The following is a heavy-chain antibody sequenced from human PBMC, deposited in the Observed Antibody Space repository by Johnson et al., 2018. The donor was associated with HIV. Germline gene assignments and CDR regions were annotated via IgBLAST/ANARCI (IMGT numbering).Heavy chain of an antibody. J-gene: IGHJ3*02. Sequence: QMLLVESGGGVVQPGRSLRLSCAAAGFSVSRNYKTWVRQAPGKGLAWITVISYAGSNKYYADAVKGRFTIYRDNSKNTLYLQMNSLRAEDTAVYYCAKGTAVADDAFDIWGQVTMVTVSS. CDR2: ISYAGSNK. CDR1: GFSVSRNY. D-gene: IGHD6-19*01. V-gene: IGHV3-30*18. CDR3: AKGTAVADDAFDI.